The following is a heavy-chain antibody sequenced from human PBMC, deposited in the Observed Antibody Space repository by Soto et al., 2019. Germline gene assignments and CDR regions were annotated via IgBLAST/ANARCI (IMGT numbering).Heavy chain of an antibody. Sequence: QAQLMQSGAEVKEPGSSVKVSCKASGGTFSGYAISWVRQAPGQGLEWLGGIIPIFGITKYAQKFQNRLTVAADESTDTVYTALRSLTSEHSAIDSSARDPRSTTEKTSTEGFQHWGQGTLVSVS. CDR3: ARDPRSTTEKTSTEGFQH. J-gene: IGHJ1*01. CDR2: IIPIFGIT. CDR1: GGTFSGYA. V-gene: IGHV1-69*01.